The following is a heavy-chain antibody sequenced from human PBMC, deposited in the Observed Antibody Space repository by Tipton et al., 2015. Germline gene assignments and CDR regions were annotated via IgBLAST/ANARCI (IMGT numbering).Heavy chain of an antibody. V-gene: IGHV5-51*01. Sequence: QLVQSGAEVKKPGESLKISCKGSEDSFNGYWIGWVRQMPGKGLEWMGIIYVDENRIRYGPSFQGQVTISADKSIRTVYLQWNSLKASDSGMYYCARQVYGTSWQMGVYDPFDIWGQGTMVAV. CDR3: ARQVYGTSWQMGVYDPFDI. J-gene: IGHJ3*02. D-gene: IGHD1-26*01. CDR1: EDSFNGYW. CDR2: IYVDENRI.